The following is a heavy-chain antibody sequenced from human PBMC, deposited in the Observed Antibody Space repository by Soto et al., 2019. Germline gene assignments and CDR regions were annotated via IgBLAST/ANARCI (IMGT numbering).Heavy chain of an antibody. CDR1: EFTFSSDA. V-gene: IGHV3-23*01. J-gene: IGHJ2*01. CDR3: AKCAYYSGWYFDL. D-gene: IGHD3-22*01. Sequence: EVHLLESGGGLVQPGGSLRLSCAASEFTFSSDALSWVRQAPGKGLEWGSAISGRGGSTAHADSVKGRFSISRDNSKDMLYVQQNSLRAEDTALYDCAKCAYYSGWYFDLWGRGTLVTVSS. CDR2: ISGRGGST.